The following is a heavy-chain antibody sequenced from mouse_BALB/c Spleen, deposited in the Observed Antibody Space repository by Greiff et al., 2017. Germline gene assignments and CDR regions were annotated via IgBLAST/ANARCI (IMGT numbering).Heavy chain of an antibody. J-gene: IGHJ2*01. CDR1: GYSITSDYA. Sequence: EVQLQESGPGLVKPSQSLSLTCTVTGYSITSDYAWNWIRQFPGNKLEWMGYISYSGSTSYNPSLKSRISITRDTSKNQFFLQLNSVTTEDTATYYCARNYGNYDGYFDYWGQGTTLTVSS. CDR2: ISYSGST. V-gene: IGHV3-2*02. CDR3: ARNYGNYDGYFDY. D-gene: IGHD2-1*01.